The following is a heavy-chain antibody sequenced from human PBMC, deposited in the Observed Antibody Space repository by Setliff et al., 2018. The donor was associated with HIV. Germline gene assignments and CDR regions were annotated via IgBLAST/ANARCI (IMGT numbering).Heavy chain of an antibody. CDR3: ARDGVWSSGLDAFDI. J-gene: IGHJ3*02. CDR1: GASISGYY. V-gene: IGHV4-4*07. Sequence: SETLSLTCTVSGASISGYYWSWIRQAAGKGLEWIGRIETSGGNIDSNPSFKSRVTMSGDTPKNQSSLKLSSVTAADTAVYYCARDGVWSSGLDAFDIWGQGTMVTVS. D-gene: IGHD3-22*01. CDR2: IETSGGNI.